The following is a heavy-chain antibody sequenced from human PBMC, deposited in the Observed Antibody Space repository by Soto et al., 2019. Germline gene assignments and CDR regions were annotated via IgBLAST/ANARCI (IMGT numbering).Heavy chain of an antibody. D-gene: IGHD3-10*01. CDR1: GGSISGSSDY. J-gene: IGHJ3*02. CDR3: ASRNHYVSGSPI. Sequence: QLHLQESGPGLVKPSETLSLTCTVSGGSISGSSDYWVWIRQPPGKGLEWIGSVYYGGTTYYNSSLKSRVTISADTSKNQFSLDLTSVTAADTAVYYCASRNHYVSGSPIWGQGTMVTVSS. CDR2: VYYGGTT. V-gene: IGHV4-39*01.